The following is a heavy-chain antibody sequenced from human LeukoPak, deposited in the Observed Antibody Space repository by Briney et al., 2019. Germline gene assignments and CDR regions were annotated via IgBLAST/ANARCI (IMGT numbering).Heavy chain of an antibody. Sequence: GGSLRLSCAASGFTFSSYSMNWVRQAPGKGLEWVSSISSSSSYIYYADSVKGRFTISRDNAKNSLYLQMNSLRAEDTAVYYCARDFNYYDSSGYYYSPFYYYYYYYMDVWGKGTTVTISS. V-gene: IGHV3-21*01. D-gene: IGHD3-22*01. CDR1: GFTFSSYS. J-gene: IGHJ6*03. CDR2: ISSSSSYI. CDR3: ARDFNYYDSSGYYYSPFYYYYYYYMDV.